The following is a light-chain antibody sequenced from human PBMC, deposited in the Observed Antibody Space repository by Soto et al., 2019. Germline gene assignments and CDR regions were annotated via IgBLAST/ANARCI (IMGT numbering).Light chain of an antibody. V-gene: IGKV3-20*01. CDR1: RTFASSY. CDR2: AAS. Sequence: EIVLTQSPDTLSLSPGERATLACRASRTFASSYLAWYQQKPGQAPRLLIYAASTRATGIPDRFSGSGSGADFSLTISRLEPEDSAVYYCQKYGSSPPYTFGQGTKVDIK. J-gene: IGKJ2*01. CDR3: QKYGSSPPYT.